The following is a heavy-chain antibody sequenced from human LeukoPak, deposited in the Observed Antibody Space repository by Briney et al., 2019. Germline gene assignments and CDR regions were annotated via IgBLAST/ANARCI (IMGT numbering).Heavy chain of an antibody. D-gene: IGHD6-13*01. CDR3: ARSSSSWSHEFDP. CDR2: IYYSGST. CDR1: GGSISSSSYY. J-gene: IGHJ5*02. V-gene: IGHV4-39*01. Sequence: PSETLSLTCTVSGGSISSSSYYWGWIRQPPGKGLEWIGSIYYSGSTYYNPSLKSRVTISVDTSKNQFSLKLSSVTAADTAVYYCARSSSSWSHEFDPWGQGTLVPVSS.